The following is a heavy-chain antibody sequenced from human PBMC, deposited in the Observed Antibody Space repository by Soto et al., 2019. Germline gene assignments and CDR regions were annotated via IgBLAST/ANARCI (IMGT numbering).Heavy chain of an antibody. CDR3: AHSSTDLTHAMDV. D-gene: IGHD3-3*01. V-gene: IGHV2-5*02. CDR1: GLSLTTNGLS. CDR2: IYWDDDK. J-gene: IGHJ6*02. Sequence: QITLKESGPTLVKPTQTLTLTCAFSGLSLTTNGLSVGWVRQPPGKALEWLALIYWDDDKRYSPSLKSRLTIPRDTSKSQVVLTMTNMDPVDTATYYCAHSSTDLTHAMDVWGQGTTVSVSS.